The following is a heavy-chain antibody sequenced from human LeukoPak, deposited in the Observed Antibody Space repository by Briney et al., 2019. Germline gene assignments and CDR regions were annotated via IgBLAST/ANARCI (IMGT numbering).Heavy chain of an antibody. D-gene: IGHD2-2*01. CDR3: ARELIVLEPAARRYNYYMDV. CDR1: GYTFTSYN. V-gene: IGHV1-8*03. CDR2: MHPNNGDT. J-gene: IGHJ6*03. Sequence: ASVKVSCKASGYTFTSYNINWVRQAPGQGLEWMAWMHPNNGDTGYAQKFQDRVTVTSNTSISAAYMELRSLTSEDTAVYYCARELIVLEPAARRYNYYMDVWGIGTTVSVSS.